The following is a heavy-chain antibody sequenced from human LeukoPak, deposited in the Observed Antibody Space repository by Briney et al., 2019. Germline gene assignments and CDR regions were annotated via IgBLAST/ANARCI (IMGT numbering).Heavy chain of an antibody. CDR2: IYYSGST. J-gene: IGHJ4*02. CDR3: ASGRAPIAAATIDY. Sequence: PSETLSLTCTVSGGSISSSSYYWGWIRQPPGKGLEWIGSIYYSGSTYYNPSLKSRVTISVDTSKNQFSLKLSSVTAADTAVYYCASGRAPIAAATIDYWGQGTLVTVSS. CDR1: GGSISSSSYY. V-gene: IGHV4-39*07. D-gene: IGHD6-13*01.